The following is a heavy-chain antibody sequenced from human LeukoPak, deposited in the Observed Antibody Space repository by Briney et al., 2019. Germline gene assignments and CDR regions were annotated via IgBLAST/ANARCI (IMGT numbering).Heavy chain of an antibody. V-gene: IGHV1-2*02. D-gene: IGHD5-12*01. CDR2: INPNSGGT. CDR1: GYTFTGYY. CDR3: ARVTGGGYSGYEFDY. J-gene: IGHJ4*02. Sequence: ASVKVSCKASGYTFTGYYMHWVRQAPGQGLEWMGWINPNSGGTNYAQKFQGRVTMTRHTSISTAYMELSRLRSDDTAVYYCARVTGGGYSGYEFDYWGQGTLVTVSS.